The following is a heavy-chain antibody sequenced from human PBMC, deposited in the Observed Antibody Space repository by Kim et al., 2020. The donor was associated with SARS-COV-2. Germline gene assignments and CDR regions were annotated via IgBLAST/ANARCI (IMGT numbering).Heavy chain of an antibody. J-gene: IGHJ4*02. Sequence: GGSLRLSCAASQFTFNNYNIHWVRQAPGKGLEWVSAIGRSGSTIFYSDSVKGRFSISRDNSKNTSVLQMNSLRVDDTAVYYCLMVDNGYYTNWGQGTLVTVSS. CDR1: QFTFNNYN. CDR2: IGRSGSTI. CDR3: LMVDNGYYTN. D-gene: IGHD3-3*01. V-gene: IGHV3-23*01.